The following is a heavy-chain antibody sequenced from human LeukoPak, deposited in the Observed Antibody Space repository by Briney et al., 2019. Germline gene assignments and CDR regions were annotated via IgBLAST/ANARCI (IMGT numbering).Heavy chain of an antibody. V-gene: IGHV4-59*01. J-gene: IGHJ4*02. Sequence: PSETLSLTCTVSGGSISSYYWSWIRQPPGKGLEWIGYIYYSGSTNYNPSLKSRVTISVDTSKNQFSLKLSSVTAADTAVYYCARDQGSGYYFDYWGQGTLVTVSS. D-gene: IGHD6-25*01. CDR2: IYYSGST. CDR1: GGSISSYY. CDR3: ARDQGSGYYFDY.